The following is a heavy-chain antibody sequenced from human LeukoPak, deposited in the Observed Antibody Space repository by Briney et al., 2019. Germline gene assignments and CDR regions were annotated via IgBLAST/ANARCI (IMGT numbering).Heavy chain of an antibody. CDR1: GGSISSSSYY. D-gene: IGHD2-15*01. V-gene: IGHV4-39*01. CDR3: ARHSSDSAVAATYYYYYMDV. CDR2: IYYSGST. J-gene: IGHJ6*03. Sequence: PSETLSLTCTVSGGSISSSSYYWGWIRQPPGKGLEWIGSIYYSGSTYYNPSLKSRVTISVDTSKNQFSLKLNSVTAADTAVYYCARHSSDSAVAATYYYYYMDVWGKGTTVTVSS.